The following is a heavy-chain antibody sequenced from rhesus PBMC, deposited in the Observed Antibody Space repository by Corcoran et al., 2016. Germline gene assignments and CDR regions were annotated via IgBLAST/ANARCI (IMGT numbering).Heavy chain of an antibody. CDR1: GGSISSSY. CDR3: ARDRGYCSSTYCSSGYFDY. CDR2: SYGSCSST. V-gene: IGHV4-169*02. Sequence: QLQLQESGPGLVKPSETLSVTCAVSGGSISSSYWSWIRQAPGKGLGWIGYSYGSCSSTNYNPSLKSRVTLSGDTSKNQLSLKLSSVHTADTAVYYCARDRGYCSSTYCSSGYFDYWGQGVLVTVSS. D-gene: IGHD2-15*01. J-gene: IGHJ4*01.